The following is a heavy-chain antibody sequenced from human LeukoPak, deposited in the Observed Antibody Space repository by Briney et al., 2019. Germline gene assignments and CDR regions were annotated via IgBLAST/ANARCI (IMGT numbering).Heavy chain of an antibody. CDR1: GGSISSSSYY. D-gene: IGHD2-2*01. V-gene: IGHV4-39*01. CDR3: ARHRPTSSYYYYGMDV. J-gene: IGHJ6*02. CDR2: IYYSGST. Sequence: SETLSLTCNVSGGSISSSSYYWGWIRQPPGKGLEWIASIYYSGSTYYNPSLKSRVTISVDTSKNQFSLKLSSVTAADTAVYYCARHRPTSSYYYYGMDVWGQGTTVTVSS.